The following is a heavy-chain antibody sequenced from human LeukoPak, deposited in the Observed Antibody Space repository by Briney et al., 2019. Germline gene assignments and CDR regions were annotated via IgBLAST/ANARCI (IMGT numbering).Heavy chain of an antibody. D-gene: IGHD6-6*01. Sequence: SVKVSCKASGGTFSSYAISWVRQAPGQGLEWMGGIIPIFGTANYAQKFQGRVTITADESTSTAYMELSSLRAEDTAVYYCATIAARPRGDYWGQGTLVTVSS. CDR3: ATIAARPRGDY. J-gene: IGHJ4*02. CDR2: IIPIFGTA. CDR1: GGTFSSYA. V-gene: IGHV1-69*13.